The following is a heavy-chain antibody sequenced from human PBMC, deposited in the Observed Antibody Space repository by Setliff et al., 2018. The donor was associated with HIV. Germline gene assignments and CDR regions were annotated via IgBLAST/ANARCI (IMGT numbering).Heavy chain of an antibody. Sequence: SETLSLTCTVSGGSISSSSYYWGWIRQPPGKGLEWIGTIYYSGSTYYNPSLKSRVTISVDTSKGQFSLRLSSVTAADPAVYYCARLPRIALSGTFGWFDPWGQGTLVTVSS. CDR2: IYYSGST. V-gene: IGHV4-39*07. CDR1: GGSISSSSYY. CDR3: ARLPRIALSGTFGWFDP. J-gene: IGHJ5*02. D-gene: IGHD6-19*01.